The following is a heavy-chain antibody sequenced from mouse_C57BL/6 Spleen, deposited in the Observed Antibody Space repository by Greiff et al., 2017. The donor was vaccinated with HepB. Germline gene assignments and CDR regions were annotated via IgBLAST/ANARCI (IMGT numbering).Heavy chain of an antibody. CDR2: IYPGSGST. D-gene: IGHD2-4*01. CDR1: GYTFTSYW. CDR3: ARSGYDYDGAWFAY. Sequence: QVQLQQPGAELVKPGASVTMSCKASGYTFTSYWITWVKQRPGQGLEWIGDIYPGSGSTNYHEKFKSKATLTVDTSSSTAYMQLSSLTSEDSAVYYCARSGYDYDGAWFAYWGQGTLGTVSA. V-gene: IGHV1-55*01. J-gene: IGHJ3*01.